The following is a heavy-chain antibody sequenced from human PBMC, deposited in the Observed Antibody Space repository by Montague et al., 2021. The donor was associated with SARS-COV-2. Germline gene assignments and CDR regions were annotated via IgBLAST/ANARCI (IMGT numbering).Heavy chain of an antibody. Sequence: SDTLSLTCTVSGGPISRSYWNWIRQPPGKGLEWIGYIYYSGTTNCNPSLKSRVTMSVDTSKNQFSLKLNSVTAADTAVYYCAREGGNSADHYYDGMDVWGLGTTVTVSS. J-gene: IGHJ6*02. D-gene: IGHD4-23*01. CDR2: IYYSGTT. V-gene: IGHV4-59*01. CDR1: GGPISRSY. CDR3: AREGGNSADHYYDGMDV.